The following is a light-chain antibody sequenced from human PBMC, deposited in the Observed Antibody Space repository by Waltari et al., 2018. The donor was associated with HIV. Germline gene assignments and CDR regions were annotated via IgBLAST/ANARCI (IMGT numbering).Light chain of an antibody. CDR3: CSYVSNVI. V-gene: IGLV2-23*02. CDR2: EVS. Sequence: QSALTQPASVSGSPGQSITISCTRTSSDVATYKLVSWYQQHPGKAPKLMIYEVSKRPSGVSDRFSGAKSCDTASLTISGLQAEDEADYYCCSYVSNVIFGGGTKLTVL. J-gene: IGLJ2*01. CDR1: SSDVATYKL.